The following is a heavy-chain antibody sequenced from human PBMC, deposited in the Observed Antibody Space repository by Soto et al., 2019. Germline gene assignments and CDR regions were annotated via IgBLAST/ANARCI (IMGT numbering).Heavy chain of an antibody. Sequence: GESLKISCAASGFTFSSYAMSWVRQAPGKGLEWVSAISGSGGSTYYADSVKGRFTISRDNSKNTLYLQMNSLRAEDTAVYYCAKGGQAYDSSGYFPFYYWGQGTLVTVSS. V-gene: IGHV3-23*01. J-gene: IGHJ4*02. CDR3: AKGGQAYDSSGYFPFYY. CDR1: GFTFSSYA. CDR2: ISGSGGST. D-gene: IGHD3-22*01.